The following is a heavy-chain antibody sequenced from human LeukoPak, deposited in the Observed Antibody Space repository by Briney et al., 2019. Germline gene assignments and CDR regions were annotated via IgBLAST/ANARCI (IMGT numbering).Heavy chain of an antibody. CDR1: GYTFTSYG. D-gene: IGHD4-23*01. Sequence: ASVKVSCKASGYTFTSYGISWVRQAPGQGLEWMGWISAYNGNTNYAQKLQGRVTMTTDTSTSTAYMELRSLRSDDTAVYYCARGSSGGISPADFDYWGQGTLVTVSS. CDR2: ISAYNGNT. CDR3: ARGSSGGISPADFDY. V-gene: IGHV1-18*01. J-gene: IGHJ4*02.